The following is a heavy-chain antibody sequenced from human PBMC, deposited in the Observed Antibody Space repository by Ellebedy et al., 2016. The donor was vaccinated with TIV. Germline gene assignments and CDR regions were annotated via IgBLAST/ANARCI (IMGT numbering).Heavy chain of an antibody. CDR3: ARGHFGDYVPGDY. CDR1: GHTFTTYA. Sequence: AASVKVSCKASGHTFTTYAMHWVRQAPGQRLEWMGWINPGNGNTKYSQKFQGRVTITRDTSANTAYMELSSLRSDDTAEYYCARGHFGDYVPGDYWGQGTLVTVSS. V-gene: IGHV1-3*01. D-gene: IGHD4-17*01. CDR2: INPGNGNT. J-gene: IGHJ4*02.